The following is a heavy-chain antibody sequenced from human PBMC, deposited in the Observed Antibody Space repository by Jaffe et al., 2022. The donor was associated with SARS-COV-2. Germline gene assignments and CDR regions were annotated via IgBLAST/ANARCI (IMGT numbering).Heavy chain of an antibody. CDR1: GFTFDDYA. D-gene: IGHD3-16*01. J-gene: IGHJ4*02. Sequence: EVQLVESGGGLVQPGRSLRLSCAASGFTFDDYAMHWVRQAPGKGLEWVSGISWNSGSIGYADSVKGRFTISRDNAKNSLYLQMNSLRAEDTALYYCAKGSYSSFYTPLIDYWGQGTLVTVSS. CDR3: AKGSYSSFYTPLIDY. CDR2: ISWNSGSI. V-gene: IGHV3-9*01.